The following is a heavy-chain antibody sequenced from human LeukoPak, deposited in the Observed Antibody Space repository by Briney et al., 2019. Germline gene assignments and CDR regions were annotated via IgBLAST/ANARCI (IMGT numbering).Heavy chain of an antibody. CDR1: GGSFSGYY. Sequence: KTSETLSLTCAVYGGSFSGYYWSWIRQPPGKGLEWIGEINHSGSTNYNPSLKSRVTISVDTSKNQFSLKLSSVTAADTAVYYCARVVGDSSSSRPSDYWGQGTLVTVSS. V-gene: IGHV4-34*01. CDR2: INHSGST. J-gene: IGHJ4*02. CDR3: ARVVGDSSSSRPSDY. D-gene: IGHD6-6*01.